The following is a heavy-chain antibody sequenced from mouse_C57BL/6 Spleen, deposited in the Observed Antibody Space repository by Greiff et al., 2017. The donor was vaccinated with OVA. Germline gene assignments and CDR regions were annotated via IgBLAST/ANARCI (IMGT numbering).Heavy chain of an antibody. V-gene: IGHV6-3*01. Sequence: EVKLVESGGGLVQPGGSMKLSCVASGFTFSNYWMNWVRQSPEKGLEWVAQIRLKSDNYATHYAESVKGRFTISRDDSKSSVYLQMNNLRAEDTGIYYGTGGYGSSLFAYWGQGTLVTVSA. CDR1: GFTFSNYW. CDR3: TGGYGSSLFAY. J-gene: IGHJ3*01. CDR2: IRLKSDNYAT. D-gene: IGHD1-1*01.